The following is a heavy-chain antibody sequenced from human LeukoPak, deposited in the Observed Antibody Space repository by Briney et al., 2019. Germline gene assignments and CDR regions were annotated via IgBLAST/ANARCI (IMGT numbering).Heavy chain of an antibody. D-gene: IGHD6-13*01. Sequence: GGSLRLSCAASGFTFSSYWMHWVRHAPGKGLVWVSRINSDGSSTSYADSVKGRFTISRDNAKNTLYLQMNSLRAEDTAVYYCAREYSSSWTYYYYGMDVWAKGPRSPSP. V-gene: IGHV3-74*01. CDR2: INSDGSST. CDR1: GFTFSSYW. CDR3: AREYSSSWTYYYYGMDV. J-gene: IGHJ6*02.